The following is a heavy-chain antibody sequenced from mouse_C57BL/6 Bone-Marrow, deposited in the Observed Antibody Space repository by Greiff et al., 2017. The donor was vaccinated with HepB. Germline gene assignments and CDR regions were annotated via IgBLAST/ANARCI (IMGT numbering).Heavy chain of an antibody. CDR1: GYTFTSYW. D-gene: IGHD2-4*01. CDR3: VSYYECDGFAY. CDR2: IDPSDSYT. J-gene: IGHJ3*01. V-gene: IGHV1-50*01. Sequence: VQLQQPGAELVKPGASVKLSCKASGYTFTSYWMQWVKQRPGQGLEWIGEIDPSDSYTNYNQKFKGKATLTVDTSSSTAYMQLSSLTSEDSAVYYCVSYYECDGFAYWGQGTLVTVSA.